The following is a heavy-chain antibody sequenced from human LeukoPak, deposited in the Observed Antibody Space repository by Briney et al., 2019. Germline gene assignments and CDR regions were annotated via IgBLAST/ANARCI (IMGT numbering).Heavy chain of an antibody. D-gene: IGHD5-18*01. CDR1: GFTFSSYG. CDR2: IWYDGSNK. V-gene: IGHV3-30*02. Sequence: GGSLRLSCAASGFTFSSYGMHWVRQAPGKALEWVAVIWYDGSNKYYADSVKGRFTISRDNSKNTLYLQMNSLRAEDTAVYYCAKGQQPVDYWGQGTLVTVSS. CDR3: AKGQQPVDY. J-gene: IGHJ4*02.